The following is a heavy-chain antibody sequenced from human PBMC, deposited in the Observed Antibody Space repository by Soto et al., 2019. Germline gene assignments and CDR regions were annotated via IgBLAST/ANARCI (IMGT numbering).Heavy chain of an antibody. CDR1: VFDFNNYC. Sequence: PVVSRRRSCSASVFDFNNYCIHLFLQAPVNGLEWVAVIIYTGSNKYYAGSVKVLFTISIDNSEKTLYLQMSSLGPADTAVYYCAKDRLQWLTNYEYEYYEYTMDVWGQGTPVTVSS. J-gene: IGHJ6*01. CDR2: IIYTGSNK. CDR3: AKDRLQWLTNYEYEYYEYTMDV. V-gene: IGHV3-30*18. D-gene: IGHD6-19*01.